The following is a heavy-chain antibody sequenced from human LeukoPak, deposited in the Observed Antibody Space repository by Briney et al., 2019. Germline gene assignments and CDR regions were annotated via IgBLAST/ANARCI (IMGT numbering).Heavy chain of an antibody. CDR1: GGSISSYY. Sequence: SETLSLTCTVSGGSISSYYWSWIRQPPGKGLEWIGYIYYSGSTNYNPSLMSRVTISVDTSKNQFSLKLSSVTAADTAVYYCARGDSSSWPDAFDIWGQGTMVTVSS. CDR2: IYYSGST. CDR3: ARGDSSSWPDAFDI. V-gene: IGHV4-59*01. J-gene: IGHJ3*02. D-gene: IGHD6-13*01.